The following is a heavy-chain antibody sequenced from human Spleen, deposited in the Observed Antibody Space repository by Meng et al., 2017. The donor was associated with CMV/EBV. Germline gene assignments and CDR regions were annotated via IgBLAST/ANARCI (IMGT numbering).Heavy chain of an antibody. CDR3: ARDRTGDCSSTACYNYYYYYGMDV. CDR2: INPSDGSS. V-gene: IGHV1-46*01. CDR1: GYAFTRYY. J-gene: IGHJ6*02. D-gene: IGHD2-2*02. Sequence: ASVKVSCKASGYAFTRYYMHWVRQAPGQGLEWMGIINPSDGSSSYAQKFQGRVTITTDESTSTAYMELSSLRSEDTAVYYCARDRTGDCSSTACYNYYYYYGMDVWGQGTTVTVSS.